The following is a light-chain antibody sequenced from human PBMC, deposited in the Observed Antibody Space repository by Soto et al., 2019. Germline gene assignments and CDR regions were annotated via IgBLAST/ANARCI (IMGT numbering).Light chain of an antibody. CDR1: SYNVGAGYD. CDR3: HSYDSSLSVQV. Sequence: QSVLTQPPSVSGAPGQRVTISCTGSSYNVGAGYDVHWYQQLPGTAPKVLIYDNTKRPSGVPARFSGSKSGTSASLAITGLQAEDEADYYCHSYDSSLSVQVFGGGTQLTVL. CDR2: DNT. V-gene: IGLV1-40*01. J-gene: IGLJ2*01.